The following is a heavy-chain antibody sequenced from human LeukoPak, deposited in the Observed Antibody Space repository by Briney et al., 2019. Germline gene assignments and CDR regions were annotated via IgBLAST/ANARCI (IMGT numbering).Heavy chain of an antibody. J-gene: IGHJ3*02. CDR3: ARESEVVVTAIGAFDI. CDR2: IYHSGST. V-gene: IGHV4-38-2*02. CDR1: GYSISSGYY. D-gene: IGHD2-21*02. Sequence: SETLSLTCTVSGYSISSGYYWGWIRPPPGKGLEWIGNIYHSGSTYYNPSLKSRVTISVDTSKNQFSLKLSSVTAADTAVYYCARESEVVVTAIGAFDIWGQGTMVTVSS.